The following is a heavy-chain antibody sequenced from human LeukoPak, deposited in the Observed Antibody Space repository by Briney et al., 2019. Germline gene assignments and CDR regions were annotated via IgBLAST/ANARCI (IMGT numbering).Heavy chain of an antibody. CDR2: IKQDGSEK. CDR1: GFTFSSYA. CDR3: ARGEYGDHSEYFWY. V-gene: IGHV3-7*01. D-gene: IGHD4-17*01. J-gene: IGHJ1*01. Sequence: GGSLRLSCAASGFTFSSYAMSWVRQAPGKGLEWVANIKQDGSEKYYVDSVKGRFSISRDNAKNSLYLQMNSLTDGDTAVYYCARGEYGDHSEYFWYRGQGTLVTVTS.